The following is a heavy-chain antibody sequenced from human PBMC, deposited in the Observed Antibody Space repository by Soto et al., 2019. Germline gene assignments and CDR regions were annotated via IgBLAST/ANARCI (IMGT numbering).Heavy chain of an antibody. Sequence: QVQLQESGPGLVKPSQTLSLTCTVSGDSISSGGYYWSWIRQHPGKGLEWIGYIYDNGGAYYSPSLKGRVVISVARSENQLSLRLSSVTAADTAVYYWARVKGGTTRRAFDSWGQGTLVPVSS. CDR2: IYDNGGA. J-gene: IGHJ4*02. CDR1: GDSISSGGYY. D-gene: IGHD1-7*01. V-gene: IGHV4-31*03. CDR3: ARVKGGTTRRAFDS.